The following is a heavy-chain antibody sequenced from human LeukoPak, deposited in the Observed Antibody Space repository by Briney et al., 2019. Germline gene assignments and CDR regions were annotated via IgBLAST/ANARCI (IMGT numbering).Heavy chain of an antibody. D-gene: IGHD4-11*01. V-gene: IGHV3-23*01. CDR2: VSGSGDNT. CDR3: ARWGNDYSQFDS. Sequence: PGGSLRLSCAVSGFTFTAAWVSWVRQAPGKGLEWVSVVSGSGDNTNYADSVKGRFTISRDNSKNTLFLQMNSLRTEDTAVYFCARWGNDYSQFDSWGQGTLVTVS. CDR1: GFTFTAAW. J-gene: IGHJ4*02.